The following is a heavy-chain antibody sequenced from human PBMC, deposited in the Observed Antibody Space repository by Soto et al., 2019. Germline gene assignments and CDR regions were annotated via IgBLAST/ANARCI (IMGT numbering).Heavy chain of an antibody. J-gene: IGHJ6*04. CDR2: IDNAGTDS. CDR3: ARGWFGPEV. V-gene: IGHV3-74*01. Sequence: EVQLVESGGGLVQPGGSLRLSCAASGFTLSGRSMHWVRQAPGKGLVWVSGIDNAGTDSTYADSVKGRFTSSRDNAKNMLYLQTNSLRVEDTAVYYCARGWFGPEVWGKGTTATVSS. CDR1: GFTLSGRS. D-gene: IGHD3-10*01.